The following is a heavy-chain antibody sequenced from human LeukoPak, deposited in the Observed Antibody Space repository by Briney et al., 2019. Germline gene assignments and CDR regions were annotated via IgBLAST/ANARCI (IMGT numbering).Heavy chain of an antibody. CDR2: INPSGGST. CDR3: ARDQEGVATTFDY. D-gene: IGHD5-12*01. CDR1: GYTFTGYY. Sequence: ASVKVSCKASGYTFTGYYMHWVRQAPGQGLEWMGIINPSGGSTSYAQKFQGRVTMTRDMSTSTVYMELSSLRSEDTAVYYCARDQEGVATTFDYWGQGTLVTVSS. V-gene: IGHV1-46*01. J-gene: IGHJ4*02.